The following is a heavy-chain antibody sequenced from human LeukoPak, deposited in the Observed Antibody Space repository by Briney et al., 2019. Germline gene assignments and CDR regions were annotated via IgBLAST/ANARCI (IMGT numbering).Heavy chain of an antibody. CDR1: DGSISSSSYY. CDR3: ARHGHHRLPPSYSDY. Sequence: WETLSLTCTVSDGSISSSSYYWGWIRQPPGKGLEWIGSIYYSGSTYYNPSLKSRVTISVDTSKNQFSLKLSSVTAADTAVYYCARHGHHRLPPSYSDYCGQGTLVTVSS. V-gene: IGHV4-39*01. J-gene: IGHJ4*02. D-gene: IGHD1-14*01. CDR2: IYYSGST.